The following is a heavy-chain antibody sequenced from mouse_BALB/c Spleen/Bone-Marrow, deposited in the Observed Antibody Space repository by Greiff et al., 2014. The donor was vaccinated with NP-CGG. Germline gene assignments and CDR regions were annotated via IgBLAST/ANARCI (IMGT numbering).Heavy chain of an antibody. V-gene: IGHV4-1*02. Sequence: DVMLVESGGGLVQPGGSLKLSCAASGFDFSRYWMSWVRQAPGKGPEWIGEINPDSSTINYTPSLKDKFIISRDNAKNTLYLQMSKVRSEDTALYYCARLYYYGNFAYWGQGTTLTVSS. D-gene: IGHD1-1*01. CDR3: ARLYYYGNFAY. CDR2: INPDSSTI. J-gene: IGHJ2*01. CDR1: GFDFSRYW.